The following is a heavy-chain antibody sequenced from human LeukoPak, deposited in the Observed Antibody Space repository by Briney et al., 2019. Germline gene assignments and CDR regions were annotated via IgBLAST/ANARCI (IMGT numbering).Heavy chain of an antibody. CDR3: ARHPYSSSWYRTGGYYYYYYMDV. V-gene: IGHV4-34*01. CDR1: GGSFSGYY. Sequence: SETLSLTCAVCGGSFSGYYWSWIRQPPGKGLEWIGEINHSGSTNYNPSLKSRVTISVDTSKNQFSLKLSSVTAADTAVYYCARHPYSSSWYRTGGYYYYYYMDVWGKGTTVTISS. CDR2: INHSGST. D-gene: IGHD6-13*01. J-gene: IGHJ6*03.